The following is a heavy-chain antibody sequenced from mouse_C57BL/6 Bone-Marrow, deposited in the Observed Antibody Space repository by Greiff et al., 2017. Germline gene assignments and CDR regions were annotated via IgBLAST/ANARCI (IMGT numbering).Heavy chain of an antibody. Sequence: QVTLKESGPGILQSSQTLSLTCSFSGFSLSTSGMGVSWIRQPSGKGLEWLAHIYWDDDKRYNPSLKSRLTISKDTSRNQVFLKITSVDTADTATYYCARREGYYFDYWGQGTTLTVSS. CDR3: ARREGYYFDY. J-gene: IGHJ2*01. CDR2: IYWDDDK. CDR1: GFSLSTSGMG. V-gene: IGHV8-12*01.